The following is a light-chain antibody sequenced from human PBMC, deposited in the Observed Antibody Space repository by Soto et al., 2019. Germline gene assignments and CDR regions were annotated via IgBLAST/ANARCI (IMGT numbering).Light chain of an antibody. J-gene: IGLJ1*01. CDR1: SSDFGGYNY. V-gene: IGLV2-14*01. CDR2: DVS. Sequence: QSARTQPASVSGSPGQSLTISCTGTSSDFGGYNYVSWYQQHPGTAPKLMIYDVSNRPSGVSNRFSGSKSGNTASLTISGLQAEDEADYYCSSYTSSSTSYVFGPGTKVTVL. CDR3: SSYTSSSTSYV.